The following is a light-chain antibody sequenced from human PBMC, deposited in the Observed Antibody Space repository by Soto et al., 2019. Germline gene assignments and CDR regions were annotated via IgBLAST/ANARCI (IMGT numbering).Light chain of an antibody. CDR2: EHS. Sequence: QSALTQPPSASGSPGQSVTISCTGTSRDVGGHDYVSWYQQHPGNAPKLMIYEHSKRPSGVPDRLSGSKSGNTASLTVSGLQAEDEADYDCSAYVTRDSFIFGGGTKLTVL. V-gene: IGLV2-8*01. CDR3: SAYVTRDSFI. CDR1: SRDVGGHDY. J-gene: IGLJ2*01.